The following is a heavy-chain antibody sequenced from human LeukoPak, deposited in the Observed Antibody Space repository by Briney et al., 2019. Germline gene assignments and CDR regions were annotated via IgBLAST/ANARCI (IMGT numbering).Heavy chain of an antibody. J-gene: IGHJ6*04. CDR2: ISSSRGIK. CDR3: ATESHDYYDMDV. Sequence: GGSLRLSCADSGFIFSSYNMICVRQAPGKGLEWVSYISSSRGIKYYADSVKGRFTISRDNAKNSLFLQMNSLRAEDTAVYYCATESHDYYDMDVWGKGTTITVSS. CDR1: GFIFSSYN. V-gene: IGHV3-48*01.